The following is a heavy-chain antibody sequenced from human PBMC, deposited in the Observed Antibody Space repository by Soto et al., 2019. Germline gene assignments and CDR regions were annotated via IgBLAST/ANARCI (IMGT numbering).Heavy chain of an antibody. CDR1: GGSISNYY. CDR2: IYYTGST. CDR3: ARVPYDSSGYFLDY. Sequence: TSETLSLTCTVSGGSISNYYWSWIRQPPGKGLEWIGYIYYTGSTNYNPSLKSRVTISVDTSRNQSSLKLSSVTAADTAVYYCARVPYDSSGYFLDYWGQGTLVTVS. V-gene: IGHV4-59*01. J-gene: IGHJ4*02. D-gene: IGHD3-22*01.